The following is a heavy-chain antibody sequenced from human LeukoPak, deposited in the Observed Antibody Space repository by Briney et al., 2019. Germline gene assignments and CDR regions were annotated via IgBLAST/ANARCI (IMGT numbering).Heavy chain of an antibody. CDR3: AKVPESNYGDYD. CDR1: GFTFSSYA. CDR2: ISGSGGST. D-gene: IGHD4-17*01. J-gene: IGHJ4*02. V-gene: IGHV3-23*01. Sequence: PGGSLRLSCAASGFTFSSYAMSWVRQAPGKGLEWVSAISGSGGSTYYADSVKGRFTISRDSSKSTLHLQMNSLRADDTAVYYCAKVPESNYGDYDWGQGTLVTVSS.